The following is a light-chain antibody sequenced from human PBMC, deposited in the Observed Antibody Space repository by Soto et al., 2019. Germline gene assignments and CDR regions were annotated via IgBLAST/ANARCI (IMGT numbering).Light chain of an antibody. Sequence: EIALRQSPARSCFYTGERATLSCRASQSVNNYLAWYQQRPGQSPRLLIYDASNRATGIPARFSGSGSGTDFTLTISSLEPEDFAVYYCQHRKNRRFSFGPGTKVDIK. CDR2: DAS. V-gene: IGKV3-11*01. CDR1: QSVNNY. J-gene: IGKJ3*01. CDR3: QHRKNRRFS.